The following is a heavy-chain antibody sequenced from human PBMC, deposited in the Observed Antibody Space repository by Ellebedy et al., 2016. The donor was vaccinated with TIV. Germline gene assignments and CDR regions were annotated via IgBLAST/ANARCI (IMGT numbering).Heavy chain of an antibody. Sequence: AASVKVSCKASGYTFTSYDINWVRQAPGQGLEWMGGIIPIFGTANYTQKFQGRVTITADESTSTAYMELSSLRSEDTAVYYCARVAVEMDTAMPDHYYGMDVWGQGTTVTVSS. J-gene: IGHJ6*02. CDR1: GYTFTSYD. CDR2: IIPIFGTA. D-gene: IGHD5-18*01. V-gene: IGHV1-69*13. CDR3: ARVAVEMDTAMPDHYYGMDV.